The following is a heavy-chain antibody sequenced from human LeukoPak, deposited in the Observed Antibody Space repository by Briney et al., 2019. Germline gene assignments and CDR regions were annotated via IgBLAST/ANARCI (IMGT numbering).Heavy chain of an antibody. CDR3: ARPNYRGGSGSYGGTNWFDP. Sequence: ASVKVSCKASGYTFTSYGISWVRQAPGQGLEWMGWISGYNGNTNYAQKVQGRVTMTTDTSTSTAYMELRSLRSEDTAVYYCARPNYRGGSGSYGGTNWFDPWGQGTLVTVSS. V-gene: IGHV1-18*01. D-gene: IGHD3-10*01. J-gene: IGHJ5*02. CDR2: ISGYNGNT. CDR1: GYTFTSYG.